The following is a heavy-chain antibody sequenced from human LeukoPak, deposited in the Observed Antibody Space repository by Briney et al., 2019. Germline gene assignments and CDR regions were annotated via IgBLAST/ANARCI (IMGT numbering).Heavy chain of an antibody. V-gene: IGHV4-34*01. J-gene: IGHJ5*02. Sequence: SETLSLTCAVYGGSFSGYYWSWIRQPPGKGLEWIGEINHSGSTNYNPSLKSRVTISVDTSKNQFSLKLSSVTAADTAVYYCARLTWGFWFDPWGQGTLVTVSS. CDR3: ARLTWGFWFDP. CDR2: INHSGST. D-gene: IGHD7-27*01. CDR1: GGSFSGYY.